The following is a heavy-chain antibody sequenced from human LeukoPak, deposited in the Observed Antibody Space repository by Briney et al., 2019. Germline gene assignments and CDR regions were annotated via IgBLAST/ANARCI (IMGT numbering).Heavy chain of an antibody. J-gene: IGHJ4*02. CDR3: ARVPLYSSGWNYFES. CDR1: GFTFSNYA. D-gene: IGHD6-19*01. V-gene: IGHV3-33*01. CDR2: IWYDGSNK. Sequence: QPGRSLRLSCAASGFTFSNYAMHWVRQAPGKGLEWVAVIWYDGSNKYYADSVKGRFTISRDNSKNTLYLQMNSLRAEDTAVYYCARVPLYSSGWNYFESWGQGTLVTVSS.